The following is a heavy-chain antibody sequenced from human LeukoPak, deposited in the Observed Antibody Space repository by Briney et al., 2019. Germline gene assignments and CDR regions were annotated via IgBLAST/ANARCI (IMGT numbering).Heavy chain of an antibody. CDR1: GFTFSSYS. CDR3: ARVRRGGYSYGETWYYFDY. CDR2: ISSSSSTI. Sequence: PGGSLRLSCAASGFTFSSYSMNWVRQAPGKGLEWVSYISSSSSTIYYADSVKGRFTISRDNAKNSLYLQMNSLRDEDTAVYYCARVRRGGYSYGETWYYFDYWGQGTLVTVFS. D-gene: IGHD5-18*01. V-gene: IGHV3-48*02. J-gene: IGHJ4*02.